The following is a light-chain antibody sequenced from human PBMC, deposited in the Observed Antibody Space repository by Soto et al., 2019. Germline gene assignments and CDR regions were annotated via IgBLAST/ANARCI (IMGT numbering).Light chain of an antibody. CDR3: CSYAGSSTVV. Sequence: QSALTQPASVSGSPGQSITISCTGTNSDVGSYNLVSWYQQHPGKAPKLMIYEGSKRPSGVSNRVSGSKSGNTASLTISGLQAEDEADYYCCSYAGSSTVVFGGGTKLTVL. J-gene: IGLJ2*01. CDR1: NSDVGSYNL. CDR2: EGS. V-gene: IGLV2-23*01.